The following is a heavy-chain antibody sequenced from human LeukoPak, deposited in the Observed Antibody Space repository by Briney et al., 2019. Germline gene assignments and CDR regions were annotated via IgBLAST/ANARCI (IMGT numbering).Heavy chain of an antibody. CDR1: GYTLTELS. J-gene: IGHJ4*02. CDR3: ATGGGFGEPLGY. Sequence: GASVKVSCKVPGYTLTELSMHWVRQAPGKGLEWMGGFDPEDGETIYAQKFQGRVTMTEDTSTDTAYMELSSLRSEDTAVYYCATGGGFGEPLGYWGQGTLVTVSS. V-gene: IGHV1-24*01. D-gene: IGHD3-10*01. CDR2: FDPEDGET.